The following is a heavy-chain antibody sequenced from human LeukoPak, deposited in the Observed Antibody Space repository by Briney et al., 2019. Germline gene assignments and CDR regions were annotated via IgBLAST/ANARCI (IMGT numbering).Heavy chain of an antibody. Sequence: PSQTLSLTCAVSGGSISSGGYSWSWIRQPPGKGLEWIGYIYQSGSTNYNPSLKSRVTISVDTSKNQFSLKLSSVTAADTAVYYCARVLRIAAAGPKGPPRDAFDIWGQGTMVTVSS. V-gene: IGHV4-30-2*01. CDR3: ARVLRIAAAGPKGPPRDAFDI. CDR2: IYQSGST. D-gene: IGHD6-13*01. CDR1: GGSISSGGYS. J-gene: IGHJ3*02.